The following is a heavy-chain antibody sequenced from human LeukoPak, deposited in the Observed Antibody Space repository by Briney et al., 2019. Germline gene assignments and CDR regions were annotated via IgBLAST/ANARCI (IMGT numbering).Heavy chain of an antibody. J-gene: IGHJ4*02. D-gene: IGHD5-18*01. Sequence: TGGSLRLSCAASGFIFSSYWMSWVRQAPGKGLEWVANIKQDGSEKYYVDSVKGRFTISRDNAKNSLYLQMNSLRAEDTAVYYCARDPEGYSYGYPPDYWGQGTLVTVSS. V-gene: IGHV3-7*01. CDR2: IKQDGSEK. CDR3: ARDPEGYSYGYPPDY. CDR1: GFIFSSYW.